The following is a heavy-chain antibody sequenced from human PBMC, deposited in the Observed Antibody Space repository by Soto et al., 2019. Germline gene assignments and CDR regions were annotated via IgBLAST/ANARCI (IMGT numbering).Heavy chain of an antibody. Sequence: GESLKISCKGSGYSFTSYWIGWVRQMPGKGLEWMGIIYPGDSDTRYSPSFQGQVTISADKSISTAYLQWSSLKASDTAMYYCARLDYDILTGYSNWFDPWGQGTLVTVSS. V-gene: IGHV5-51*01. CDR1: GYSFTSYW. CDR2: IYPGDSDT. CDR3: ARLDYDILTGYSNWFDP. D-gene: IGHD3-9*01. J-gene: IGHJ5*02.